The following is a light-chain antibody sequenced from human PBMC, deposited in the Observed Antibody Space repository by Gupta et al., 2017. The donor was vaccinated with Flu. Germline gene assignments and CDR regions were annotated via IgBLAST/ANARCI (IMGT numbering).Light chain of an antibody. CDR2: WAS. CDR3: QQYYSFPPT. Sequence: DIVMTQSPDSLAVSLGERATINCKSSQSVLYSSNNKNYLAWYQQKPGQPPNLLIYWASTRESGVPDRFSGSGSETDFTLTISSLQAEDVTVYYCQQYYSFPPTFGQGTKLEIK. V-gene: IGKV4-1*01. J-gene: IGKJ2*01. CDR1: QSVLYSSNNKNY.